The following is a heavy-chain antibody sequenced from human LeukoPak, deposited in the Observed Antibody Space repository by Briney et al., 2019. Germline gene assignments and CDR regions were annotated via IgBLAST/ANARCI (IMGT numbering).Heavy chain of an antibody. D-gene: IGHD6-13*01. V-gene: IGHV1-2*02. CDR2: INPNSGDT. CDR3: ARRVAAPGHDAFDI. Sequence: ASVKVSCKASGYTFTDYYLHWVRQAPGQGLEWMGWINPNSGDTHFAQTFQDRVTMARDTSISSACMELGRLRSDDTALYYCARRVAAPGHDAFDIWGQGTMVTVSS. J-gene: IGHJ3*02. CDR1: GYTFTDYY.